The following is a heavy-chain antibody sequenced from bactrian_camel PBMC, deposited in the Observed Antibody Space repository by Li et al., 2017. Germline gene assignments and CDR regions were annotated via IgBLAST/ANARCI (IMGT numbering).Heavy chain of an antibody. CDR1: GLGLKGSD. CDR3: AKDRWGFLEDYDT. J-gene: IGHJ6*01. D-gene: IGHD5*01. V-gene: IGHV3S55*01. Sequence: VQLVESGGGSVQAGGSLRLTCTASGLGLKGSDMAWYRQAPGMACERVATLDFDGTTDYADSVKGRFTISRDDAKNTVFLQLNSLKTEDTAMYYCAKDRWGFLEDYDTWGQGTQVTVS. CDR2: LDFDGTT.